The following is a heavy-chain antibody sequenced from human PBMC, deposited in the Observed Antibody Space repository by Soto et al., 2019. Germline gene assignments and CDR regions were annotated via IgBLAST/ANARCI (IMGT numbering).Heavy chain of an antibody. Sequence: GASVKVSCKASGFTFTSSAVQWVRQARGQRLEWIGWIVVGSGNTNYAQKFQERVTITRDMSTSTAYMELSSLRSEDTAVYYCAAGGYYDSSGDRLDYWGQGTLVTVSS. V-gene: IGHV1-58*01. CDR3: AAGGYYDSSGDRLDY. J-gene: IGHJ4*02. CDR1: GFTFTSSA. CDR2: IVVGSGNT. D-gene: IGHD3-22*01.